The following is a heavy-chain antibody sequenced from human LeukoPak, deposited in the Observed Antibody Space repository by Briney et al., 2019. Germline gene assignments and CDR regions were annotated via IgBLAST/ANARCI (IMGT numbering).Heavy chain of an antibody. D-gene: IGHD6-19*01. CDR3: ARHLTSGSSLNTSP. CDR1: GGSFSGYY. V-gene: IGHV4-34*01. CDR2: INHSGST. Sequence: SETLSLTCAVYGGSFSGYYWSWIRQPPGKGLEWIWEINHSGSTNYNPSLKSRVTISVATSKNQFSLKLSYVTAGDTAVYYCARHLTSGSSLNTSPWGQGTLVTVSS. J-gene: IGHJ5*02.